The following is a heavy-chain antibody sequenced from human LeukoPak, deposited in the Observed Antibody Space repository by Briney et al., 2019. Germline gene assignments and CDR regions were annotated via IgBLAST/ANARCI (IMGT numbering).Heavy chain of an antibody. CDR2: IKDTGST. D-gene: IGHD6-13*01. CDR1: GYSLSSGDY. Sequence: SETLSLTCSVSGYSLSSGDYWGWIRQSPGRGLEWIGCIKDTGSTYHNPSLKSRVTISIDTSKNQFSLELRSVTAADTAVYYCARRDISWYFDYWGQGTLVTVSS. J-gene: IGHJ4*02. CDR3: ARRDISWYFDY. V-gene: IGHV4-38-2*02.